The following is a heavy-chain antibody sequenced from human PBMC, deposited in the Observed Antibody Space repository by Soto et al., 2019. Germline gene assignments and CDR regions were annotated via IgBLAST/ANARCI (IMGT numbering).Heavy chain of an antibody. D-gene: IGHD3-10*01. CDR2: IIPIFGTA. Sequence: QVQLVQSGAEVKKPGSSVKVTCKASGGTFSSYAISWVLQAPGQGLEWMGGIIPIFGTANNVQKFQGRVTITADESTSTAYMELSSLRSEDTAVYSCARDGIGESYFFDYWGKGTLVTVSS. J-gene: IGHJ4*02. V-gene: IGHV1-69*01. CDR3: ARDGIGESYFFDY. CDR1: GGTFSSYA.